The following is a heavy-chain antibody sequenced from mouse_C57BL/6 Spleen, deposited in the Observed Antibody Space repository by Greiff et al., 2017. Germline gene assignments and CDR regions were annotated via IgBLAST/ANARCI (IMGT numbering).Heavy chain of an antibody. CDR1: GYTFTSYW. Sequence: QVQLQQPGAELVKPGASVKMSCKASGYTFTSYWITWVKQRPGQGLEWIGDIYPGSGSTNYNEKFKSKDTLTVDTSSSTAYMQLTSLTSEDSAVYYCARSLITTVVATDAMDYWGQGTSVTVPS. CDR3: ARSLITTVVATDAMDY. V-gene: IGHV1-55*01. D-gene: IGHD1-1*01. CDR2: IYPGSGST. J-gene: IGHJ4*01.